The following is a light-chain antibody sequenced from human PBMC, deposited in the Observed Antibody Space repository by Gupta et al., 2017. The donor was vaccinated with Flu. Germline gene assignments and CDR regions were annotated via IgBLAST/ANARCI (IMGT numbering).Light chain of an antibody. Sequence: DIVMTQSPDSLAVSLGDEATINCKSSQSLLYSSNNKNYLSWYQQKPGQPPKLLIYRASTRESGVPDRFSGRGSGTDFTLTISSLQAEDVAVYYCQQDASTPGTFGQGTKVEIK. V-gene: IGKV4-1*01. CDR2: RAS. J-gene: IGKJ1*01. CDR3: QQDASTPGT. CDR1: QSLLYSSNNKNY.